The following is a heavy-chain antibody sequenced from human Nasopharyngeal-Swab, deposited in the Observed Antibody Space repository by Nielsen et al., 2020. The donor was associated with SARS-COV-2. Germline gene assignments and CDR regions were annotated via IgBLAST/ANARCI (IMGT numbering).Heavy chain of an antibody. J-gene: IGHJ6*02. Sequence: GGSLRLSCAASGFMFGDYAMHWVRQAPGKGMEWGSGISGNRGTKGDADSVKGRFTISRDNAKSSLYLQMNSLRAEDTALYYRAKDFNVDTAMVTYYYGMDVWGQGTTVTVSS. CDR3: AKDFNVDTAMVTYYYGMDV. V-gene: IGHV3-9*01. CDR2: ISGNRGTK. D-gene: IGHD5-18*01. CDR1: GFMFGDYA.